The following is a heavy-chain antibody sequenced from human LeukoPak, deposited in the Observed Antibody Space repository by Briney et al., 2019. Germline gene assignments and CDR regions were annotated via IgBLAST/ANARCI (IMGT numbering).Heavy chain of an antibody. CDR2: INPNSGGT. J-gene: IGHJ4*02. V-gene: IGHV1-2*06. CDR3: ARENYGDYGGVDY. CDR1: GYTFTGYY. Sequence: ASVKVSCKASGYTFTGYYMHWVRQAPGQGLEWMGRINPNSGGTNYAQKFQGRVTMTRDTFICTAYMELSSLRSEDTAVYYCARENYGDYGGVDYWGQGTLVTVSS. D-gene: IGHD4-17*01.